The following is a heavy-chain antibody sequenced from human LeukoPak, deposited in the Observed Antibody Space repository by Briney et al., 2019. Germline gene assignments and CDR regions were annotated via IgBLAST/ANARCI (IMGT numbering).Heavy chain of an antibody. V-gene: IGHV4-59*01. CDR3: AREKGDAPYYGYYYMDV. CDR1: GGSINSYY. CDR2: IYYSGST. D-gene: IGHD2-21*02. Sequence: PSETLSLTCTVSGGSINSYYWRWLRQPPGKGLEWIGYIYYSGSTNYNPSLKSRVTISVDTSKNQFSLRLSSVTAADTAVYYCAREKGDAPYYGYYYMDVWGKGTTVTVSS. J-gene: IGHJ6*03.